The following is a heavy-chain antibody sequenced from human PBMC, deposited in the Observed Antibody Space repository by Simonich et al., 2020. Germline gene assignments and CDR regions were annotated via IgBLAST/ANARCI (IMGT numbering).Heavy chain of an antibody. CDR1: GYTFTGYY. CDR3: ARVRFEAFDI. Sequence: QVQLVQSGAEVKKPGASVKVSCKASGYTFTGYYMDWVRQAPGQGLEWMGWINPTSGGKNYARRFQGRVTMTRETSISTAYMELSRLRADDTAVYYCARVRFEAFDIWGQGTMVTVSS. CDR2: INPTSGGK. V-gene: IGHV1-2*02. J-gene: IGHJ3*02.